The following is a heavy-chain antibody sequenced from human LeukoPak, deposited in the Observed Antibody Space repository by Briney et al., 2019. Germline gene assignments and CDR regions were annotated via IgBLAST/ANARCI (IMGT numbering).Heavy chain of an antibody. CDR2: IIPIFGTA. CDR1: GGTFSSYA. Sequence: SVKVSCKASGGTFSSYAISWVRQAPGQGLEWMGGIIPIFGTANYAQKFQGRVTITADESTSTAYMELSSLRSEDTAVCYCARRDSSGYYPNWFDPWGQGTLVTVSS. J-gene: IGHJ5*02. D-gene: IGHD3-22*01. V-gene: IGHV1-69*13. CDR3: ARRDSSGYYPNWFDP.